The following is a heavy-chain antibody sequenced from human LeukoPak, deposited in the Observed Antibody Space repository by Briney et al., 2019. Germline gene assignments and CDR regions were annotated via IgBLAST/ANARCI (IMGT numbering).Heavy chain of an antibody. CDR2: ISSSSSYI. J-gene: IGHJ4*02. D-gene: IGHD2-15*01. CDR1: GFTFSSYS. V-gene: IGHV3-21*01. Sequence: GGSLRLSCAASGFTFSSYSMNWVRQAPGKGLEWVSSISSSSSYIYYADSVKGRFAISRDNAKNSLYLQMNSLRAEDTAVYYCARGPPIVVVVAAHDYWGQGTLVTVSS. CDR3: ARGPPIVVVVAAHDY.